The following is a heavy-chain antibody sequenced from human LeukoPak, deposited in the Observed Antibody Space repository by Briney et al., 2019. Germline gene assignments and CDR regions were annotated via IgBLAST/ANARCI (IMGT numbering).Heavy chain of an antibody. V-gene: IGHV1-69*05. CDR3: ARGPLQLIDAFNI. Sequence: GSSVKVSCKASGGTFSRYTISWVRQAPGQGLEWMGGIIPIFGTANYAQKFQGRVTITTDESTSTAYMELSSLGFEDTAVYFSARGPLQLIDAFNIWGQGTMVTVSS. D-gene: IGHD6-6*01. J-gene: IGHJ3*02. CDR1: GGTFSRYT. CDR2: IIPIFGTA.